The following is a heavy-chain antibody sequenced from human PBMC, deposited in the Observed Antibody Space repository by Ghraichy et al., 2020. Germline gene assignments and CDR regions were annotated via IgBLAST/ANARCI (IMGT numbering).Heavy chain of an antibody. Sequence: GGSLRLSCAASGFIVSSKYMSWVRQAPGKGLEWVSVIRSDGTTSHADSVKGRFAISRDNSKNTLYLQMNSLRVEDTAVYFCAREGRLGGDLYNYALDLWGQGTKVTVSS. CDR1: GFIVSSKY. V-gene: IGHV3-66*01. J-gene: IGHJ3*01. CDR2: IRSDGTT. D-gene: IGHD5-24*01. CDR3: AREGRLGGDLYNYALDL.